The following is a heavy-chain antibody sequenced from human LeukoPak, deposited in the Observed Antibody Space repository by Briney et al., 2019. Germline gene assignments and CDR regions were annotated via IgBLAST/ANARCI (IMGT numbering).Heavy chain of an antibody. Sequence: GGSLRLSCAASGFTFRSYAMSWVRQAPGKGLEWVSAISGSGGTTYYADSVKGRFSISRDNFKNRLYLQMNSLRVEDTAVYYCAKDLGWSYDSCGYQDYWGQGTLVTVSS. CDR2: ISGSGGTT. J-gene: IGHJ4*02. CDR1: GFTFRSYA. CDR3: AKDLGWSYDSCGYQDY. D-gene: IGHD3-22*01. V-gene: IGHV3-23*01.